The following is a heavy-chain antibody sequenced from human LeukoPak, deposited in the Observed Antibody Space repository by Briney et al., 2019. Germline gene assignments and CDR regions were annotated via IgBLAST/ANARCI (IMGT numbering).Heavy chain of an antibody. CDR2: IIPILGIA. V-gene: IGHV1-69*04. CDR3: ASQSYHFWSGYYLGPEHHPEKDYYYYYMDV. D-gene: IGHD3-3*02. CDR1: GGTFSSYA. Sequence: GASVKVSCKASGGTFSSYAISWVRQAPGQGLEWMGRIIPILGIANYAQKFQGRVTITADKSTSTAYMELSSLRSEDTAVYYCASQSYHFWSGYYLGPEHHPEKDYYYYYMDVWGKGTTVTVSS. J-gene: IGHJ6*03.